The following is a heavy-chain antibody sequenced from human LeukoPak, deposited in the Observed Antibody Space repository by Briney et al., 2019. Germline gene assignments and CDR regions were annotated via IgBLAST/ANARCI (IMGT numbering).Heavy chain of an antibody. Sequence: SSETLSLTCTVSGGSISSYYWSWIRQPPGKGLEWIGYIYYSGSTNYNPSPKSRVTISVDTSKNQFSLKLSSVTAADTAVYYCARVPFTYYYDSSGYIRLSGWFDPWGQGTLVTVSS. D-gene: IGHD3-22*01. CDR3: ARVPFTYYYDSSGYIRLSGWFDP. V-gene: IGHV4-59*01. CDR2: IYYSGST. J-gene: IGHJ5*02. CDR1: GGSISSYY.